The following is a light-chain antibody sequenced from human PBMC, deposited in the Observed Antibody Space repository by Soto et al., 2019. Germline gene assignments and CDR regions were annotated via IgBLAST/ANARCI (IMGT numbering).Light chain of an antibody. Sequence: QSALTQPASVSGSPGQSITISCTGTSSDVGGYNYVSWYQQHPGKAPKLMIYDVDNRPSGVSNRFSGSKSGNTASLTISGLRAEDEADYYCRSYTTSSADVFGTGTKVTVL. J-gene: IGLJ1*01. CDR2: DVD. CDR1: SSDVGGYNY. CDR3: RSYTTSSADV. V-gene: IGLV2-14*03.